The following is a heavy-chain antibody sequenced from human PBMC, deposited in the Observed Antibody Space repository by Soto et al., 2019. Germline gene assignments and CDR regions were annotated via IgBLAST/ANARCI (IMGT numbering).Heavy chain of an antibody. CDR3: AREKGGRSDAFDI. J-gene: IGHJ3*02. V-gene: IGHV3-66*01. CDR2: IYSGGST. Sequence: GGSLRLSCAASGFTVSSNYMSWVRQAPGKGLEWVSVIYSGGSTYYADSGKGRFTISRDNSRNTLYLQMNSLRAEDTAVYYCAREKGGRSDAFDIWGQGTMVTVSS. CDR1: GFTVSSNY.